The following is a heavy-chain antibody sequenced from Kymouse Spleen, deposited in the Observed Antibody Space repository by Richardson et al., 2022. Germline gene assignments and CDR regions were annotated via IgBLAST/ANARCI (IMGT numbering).Heavy chain of an antibody. CDR1: GGSFSGYY. CDR3: ARGERNYLYFDY. V-gene: IGHV4-34*01. J-gene: IGHJ4*02. D-gene: IGHD1-7*01. CDR2: INHSGST. Sequence: QVQLQQWGAGLLKPSETLSLTCAVYGGSFSGYYWSWIRQPPGKGLEWIGEINHSGSTNYNPSLKSRVTISVDTSKNQFSLKLSSVTAADTAVYYCARGERNYLYFDYWGQGTLVTVSS.